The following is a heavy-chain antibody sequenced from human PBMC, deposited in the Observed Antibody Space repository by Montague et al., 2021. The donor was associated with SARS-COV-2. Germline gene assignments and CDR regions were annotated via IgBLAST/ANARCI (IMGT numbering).Heavy chain of an antibody. J-gene: IGHJ4*02. V-gene: IGHV3-33*01. Sequence: SLRLSCAASGFSFSDYGMHWLRQAPGKGLEWVAVIWSNGSNTDYADSVKGRFTISRDDSKSGLYLQMSSLRGDDTAVYYCARDREQLQWFFQFDYWGQGSLVTVSS. CDR2: IWSNGSNT. CDR3: ARDREQLQWFFQFDY. CDR1: GFSFSDYG. D-gene: IGHD3-3*01.